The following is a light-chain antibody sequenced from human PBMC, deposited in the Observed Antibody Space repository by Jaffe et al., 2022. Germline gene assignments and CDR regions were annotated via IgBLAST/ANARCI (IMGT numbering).Light chain of an antibody. J-gene: IGKJ2*01. CDR3: MQALQIPHT. V-gene: IGKV2-28*01. Sequence: DIVMTQSPLSLPVTPGEPASISCRSNQSLLHSNGYNYLDWYLQKPGQSPQLLIYLGSSRASGVPDRFSGSGSGTDFTLKISRVEAEDVGVYYCMQALQIPHTFGQGTKLEIK. CDR2: LGS. CDR1: QSLLHSNGYNY.